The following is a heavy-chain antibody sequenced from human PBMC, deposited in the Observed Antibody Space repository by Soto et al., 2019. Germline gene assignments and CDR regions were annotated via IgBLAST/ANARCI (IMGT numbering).Heavy chain of an antibody. CDR2: ITPIFATA. D-gene: IGHD1-26*01. CDR3: AIRPFSGTYYFDY. V-gene: IGHV1-69*01. CDR1: GGTFTSYA. J-gene: IGHJ4*02. Sequence: QVQLMQSGAEVKKPGSSVKVSCKASGGTFTSYAISWVRQAPGQGLEWMGGITPIFATANYAQKFQGRVTIPADGSTSTAYMEPSSLRSEDTAVNYCAIRPFSGTYYFDYRGQGTVVSVSS.